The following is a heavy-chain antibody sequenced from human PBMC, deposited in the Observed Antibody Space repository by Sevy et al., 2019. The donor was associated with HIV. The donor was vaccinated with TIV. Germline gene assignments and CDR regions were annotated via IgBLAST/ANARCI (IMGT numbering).Heavy chain of an antibody. D-gene: IGHD6-19*01. CDR2: IYYSGST. CDR3: ARMDIAVAGSYTFDY. Sequence: LLQPSETLSLTCTVSGGSISSSSYYWGWIRQPPGKGLEWIGSIYYSGSTNYNPSLKSRVTISVDTSKNQFSLKLSSVTAADTAVYYCARMDIAVAGSYTFDYWGQGTLVTVSS. J-gene: IGHJ4*02. V-gene: IGHV4-39*01. CDR1: GGSISSSSYY.